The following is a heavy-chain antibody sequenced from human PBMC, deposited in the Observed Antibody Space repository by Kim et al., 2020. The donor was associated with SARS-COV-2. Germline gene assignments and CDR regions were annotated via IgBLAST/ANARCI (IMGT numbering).Heavy chain of an antibody. Sequence: GGSLRLSCAASGFTFSGYNMSWIRQAPGKGLEWVSYISSSSNYTNYADSVKGRFTISRDNAKNSLYLQMNSLRAEDTAVYYCGVDILTGYAPYYFHYWG. J-gene: IGHJ1*01. CDR1: GFTFSGYN. CDR3: GVDILTGYAPYYFHY. V-gene: IGHV3-11*06. CDR2: ISSSSNYT. D-gene: IGHD3-9*01.